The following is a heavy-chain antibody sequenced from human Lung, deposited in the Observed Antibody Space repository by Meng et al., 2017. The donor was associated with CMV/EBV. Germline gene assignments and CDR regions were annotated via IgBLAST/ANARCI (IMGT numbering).Heavy chain of an antibody. V-gene: IGHV3-64*02. D-gene: IGHD1-26*01. CDR3: AREAPSGSYDY. Sequence: SFAASGFTFSSYALHWVRQAPGEGLESVSAISADGGSTYYADSVKGRFTISRDNSKSTLYLQMGSLRDEDMAMYYCAREAPSGSYDYWGQGTLVTVSS. J-gene: IGHJ4*02. CDR1: GFTFSSYA. CDR2: ISADGGST.